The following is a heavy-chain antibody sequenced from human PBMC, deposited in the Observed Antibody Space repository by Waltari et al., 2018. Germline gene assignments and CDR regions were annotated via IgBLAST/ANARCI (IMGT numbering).Heavy chain of an antibody. J-gene: IGHJ4*02. CDR3: ARDLYSSGPREADS. CDR2: ISYEGSNK. CDR1: GFTFSDNA. D-gene: IGHD3-22*01. Sequence: QVHLVESGGGVVQPGRSLRLSCVGSGFTFSDNAMHWVRQAPGKGLEWVAIISYEGSNKYYADSVRGRFTISRDNSKNMLYLEMNSLRAEDTAVYYCARDLYSSGPREADSWGQGTLVAVSS. V-gene: IGHV3-30*04.